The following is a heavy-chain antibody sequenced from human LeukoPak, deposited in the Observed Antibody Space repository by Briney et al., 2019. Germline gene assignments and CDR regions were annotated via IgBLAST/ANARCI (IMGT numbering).Heavy chain of an antibody. CDR3: AKSGDYYGSGSSDY. Sequence: PGGSLRLSCAASGFTVSSNYMSWVRQAPGKGLEWVSVIYSGGSTYYADSVKGRFTISRDNSKNTLCLQMNSLRAEDTAVYYCAKSGDYYGSGSSDYWGQGTLVTVSS. V-gene: IGHV3-53*01. CDR1: GFTVSSNY. D-gene: IGHD3-10*01. J-gene: IGHJ4*02. CDR2: IYSGGST.